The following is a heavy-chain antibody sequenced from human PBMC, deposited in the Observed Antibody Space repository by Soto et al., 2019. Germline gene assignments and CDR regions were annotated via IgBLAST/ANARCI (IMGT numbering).Heavy chain of an antibody. D-gene: IGHD4-4*01. CDR1: GFTFSSYV. J-gene: IGHJ6*01. CDR3: AKNNGEDYKYHVYGMDV. CDR2: ISRSSSSI. Sequence: EMQLVESGGGLVKPGGSLRLSCAASGFTFSSYVMNWVRQAPGKGLEWVASISRSSSSIYYGDSVKGRFTISRDDAKKSLYLEIKSLRADDTAGYYCAKNNGEDYKYHVYGMDVWVQVTTVTVSS. V-gene: IGHV3-21*01.